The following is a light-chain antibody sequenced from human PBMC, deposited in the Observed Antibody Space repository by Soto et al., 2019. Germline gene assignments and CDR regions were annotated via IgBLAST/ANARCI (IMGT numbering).Light chain of an antibody. CDR2: GAS. J-gene: IGKJ1*01. Sequence: EIVLTQSPGTLSLSPGERATLSCRASQSVSSSSYLAWYQQKPGQAPRLLIYGASSRAAGIPDRFSGSGSGKDFTLTISRLEPEDFAVYYCQQYGSSPWTFGQGTKVEIK. V-gene: IGKV3-20*01. CDR3: QQYGSSPWT. CDR1: QSVSSSSY.